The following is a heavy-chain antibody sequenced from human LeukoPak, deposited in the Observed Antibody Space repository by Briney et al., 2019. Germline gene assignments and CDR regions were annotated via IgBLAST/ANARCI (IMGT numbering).Heavy chain of an antibody. V-gene: IGHV4-34*01. Sequence: SETLSLTCAVYGGSFSGYYWSWIRQPPGKGLEWIGEINHSGSTNYNPSLKSRVTISVDTSKNQFSLKLSSVTAADTAVYYCARGLDDILTGYYFFDYWGQGTLVTVSS. CDR1: GGSFSGYY. D-gene: IGHD3-9*01. CDR2: INHSGST. J-gene: IGHJ4*02. CDR3: ARGLDDILTGYYFFDY.